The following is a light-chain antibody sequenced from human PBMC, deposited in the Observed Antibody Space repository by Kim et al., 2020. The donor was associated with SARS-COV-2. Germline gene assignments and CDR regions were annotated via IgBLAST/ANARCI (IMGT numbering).Light chain of an antibody. CDR1: QNINLW. CDR2: AAS. CDR3: QQADSFPLV. V-gene: IGKV1-12*01. J-gene: IGKJ3*01. Sequence: ASVGDRVNISCRASQNINLWLVWYQQKPGKAPRLLIYAASILQSGVPSRFSGSGSGTDFALTINSLQPEDCATYYCQQADSFPLVFGPGTKVDIK.